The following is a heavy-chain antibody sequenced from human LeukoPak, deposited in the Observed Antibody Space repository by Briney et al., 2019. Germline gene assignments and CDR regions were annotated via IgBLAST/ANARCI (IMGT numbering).Heavy chain of an antibody. CDR3: ARAVSSGYYSVDY. D-gene: IGHD3-22*01. CDR2: IYYSGST. J-gene: IGHJ4*02. V-gene: IGHV4-31*03. CDR1: GGSISSGGYY. Sequence: SETLSLTCTVSGGSISSGGYYWSWIRQHPGKGLEWIGYIYYSGSTYYNPSLKSRVTISVDTSKNQFSLKLSSVTAADTAVYYCARAVSSGYYSVDYWGQGTLVTVSS.